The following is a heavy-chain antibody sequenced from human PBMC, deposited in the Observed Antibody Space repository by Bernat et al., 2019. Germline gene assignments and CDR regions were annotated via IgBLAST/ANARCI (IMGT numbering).Heavy chain of an antibody. V-gene: IGHV4-39*01. Sequence: QLQLQESGPGLVKPSETLSLTCTVSGGSISSSSYYWGWIRQPPGKVLEWIGSIYYSGSTYYNPSLKSRVTISVDTSKNQFSLKLGSVTAADTAMYYCARHLRRGYSYGPKIRDYFDYWGQGTLVTVSS. CDR1: GGSISSSSYY. D-gene: IGHD5-18*01. CDR2: IYYSGST. J-gene: IGHJ4*02. CDR3: ARHLRRGYSYGPKIRDYFDY.